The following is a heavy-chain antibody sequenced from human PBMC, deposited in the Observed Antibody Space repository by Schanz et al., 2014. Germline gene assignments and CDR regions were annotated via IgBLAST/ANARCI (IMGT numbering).Heavy chain of an antibody. CDR3: ARGIGGYGANNYFDY. D-gene: IGHD5-12*01. J-gene: IGHJ4*02. CDR1: GYIFINSG. V-gene: IGHV1-18*01. CDR2: ISAYNGNT. Sequence: QIQLVQSGPEVKKPGATVKVSCKASGYIFINSGISWVRQAPGQGLEWMGWISAYNGNTKYPQKLHGRVTMTTDTSTSTAYMELRSLRSEDTAVYSCARGIGGYGANNYFDYWGQGTLVTVSS.